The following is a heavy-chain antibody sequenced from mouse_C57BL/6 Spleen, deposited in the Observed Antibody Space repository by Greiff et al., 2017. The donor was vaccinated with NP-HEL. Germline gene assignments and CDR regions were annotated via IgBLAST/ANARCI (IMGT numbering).Heavy chain of an antibody. Sequence: EVQLVESAGGLVQPGSSMKLSCTASGFTFSDYYMAWVRQVPEKGLEWVANINYDGSSTYYLDSLKSRFIISRDNAKNILDLQMSSLKSEDTATYYCARDGGYAMDYWGQGTSVTVSS. J-gene: IGHJ4*01. CDR2: INYDGSST. CDR1: GFTFSDYY. CDR3: ARDGGYAMDY. V-gene: IGHV5-16*01.